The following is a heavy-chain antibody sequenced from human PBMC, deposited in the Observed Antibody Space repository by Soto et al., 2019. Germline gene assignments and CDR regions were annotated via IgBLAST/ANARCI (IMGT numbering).Heavy chain of an antibody. D-gene: IGHD2-15*01. CDR1: GFTFAPAW. CDR2: IKSKTSGETT. Sequence: EVHVVESGGGSVKAGGSLRLSCAASGFTFAPAWMTWVRQSPGKGLEWVARIKSKTSGETTDYAAPVKGRFTISRDDSKTTAYLQMSSLNTEDTGIYYCAIDVASSGVAELDCWGKGPLVTVSS. J-gene: IGHJ4*02. V-gene: IGHV3-15*01. CDR3: AIDVASSGVAELDC.